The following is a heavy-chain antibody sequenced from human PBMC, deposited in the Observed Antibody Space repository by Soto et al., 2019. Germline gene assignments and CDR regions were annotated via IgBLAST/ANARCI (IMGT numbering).Heavy chain of an antibody. CDR3: GRGNCSGETRFFGGTQ. Sequence: EVQLAESGGGLVQPGRSLRLSCVASGFTFSDHWMHWVRQAPGKGLVWVSRINSGGSRTNYADSVKGRFTISRDNAKNTLYLEMTSRRVEDTAVYYWGRGNCSGETRFFGGTQWGRGTLVTVSS. CDR2: INSGGSRT. J-gene: IGHJ4*02. V-gene: IGHV3-74*01. CDR1: GFTFSDHW. D-gene: IGHD3-16*01.